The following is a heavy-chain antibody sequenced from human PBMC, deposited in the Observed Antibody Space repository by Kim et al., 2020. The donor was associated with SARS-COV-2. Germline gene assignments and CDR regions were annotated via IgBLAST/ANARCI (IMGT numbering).Heavy chain of an antibody. J-gene: IGHJ4*02. CDR1: GFTFSSYE. V-gene: IGHV3-48*03. D-gene: IGHD3-10*01. Sequence: GGSLRLSCAASGFTFSSYEMNWVRQAPGKGLEWVSYISSSGSTIYYADSVKGRFTISRDNAKNSLYLQMNSLRAEDTAVYYCARDPSYYGSDKDIGYFDYWGQGTLVTVSS. CDR2: ISSSGSTI. CDR3: ARDPSYYGSDKDIGYFDY.